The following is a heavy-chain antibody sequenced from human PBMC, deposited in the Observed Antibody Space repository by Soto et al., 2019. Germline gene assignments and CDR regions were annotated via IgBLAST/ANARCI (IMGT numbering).Heavy chain of an antibody. CDR2: IYDNGVT. D-gene: IGHD1-20*01. V-gene: IGHV3-53*01. CDR3: AREFTPPTGQMRWRYLDY. J-gene: IGHJ4*02. CDR1: GLIVTNSF. Sequence: EVQLVESGGGLIQPGGSLRLSCEASGLIVTNSFISWVRQPPGKGLEWVSVIYDNGVTHHADSVEGRFTISRDSSKNTVFLQMNSLRADDTAVYDGAREFTPPTGQMRWRYLDYWGQGTLVTVSS.